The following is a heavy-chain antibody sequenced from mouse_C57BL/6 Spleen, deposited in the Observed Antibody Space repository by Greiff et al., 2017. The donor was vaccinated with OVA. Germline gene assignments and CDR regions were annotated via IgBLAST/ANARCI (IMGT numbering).Heavy chain of an antibody. J-gene: IGHJ4*01. CDR2: IWSGGST. V-gene: IGHV2-2*01. CDR1: GFSLTSYG. CDR3: AGDYDGYYEGNAMDY. Sequence: VKLQQSGPGLVQPSQSLSITCTVSGFSLTSYGVHWVRQSPGKGLEWLGVIWSGGSTDYNAAFISRPSISKDNSKSQVFFKMNSLQADDTAIYYCAGDYDGYYEGNAMDYWGQGTSVTVSS. D-gene: IGHD2-3*01.